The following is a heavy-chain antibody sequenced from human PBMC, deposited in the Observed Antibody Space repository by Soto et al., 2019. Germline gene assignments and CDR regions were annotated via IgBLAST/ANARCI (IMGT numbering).Heavy chain of an antibody. CDR1: GFSFGSYG. CDR3: AKGTHDSSGLTP. D-gene: IGHD3-22*01. Sequence: GGSLRLSCAASGFSFGSYGMHWVRQAPGKGLEWVAVISYDGSNKYYADSVQGRFTISRDNSKNTLYLQMNSLRAEDTAVYYCAKGTHDSSGLTPWGQGTLVTVSS. J-gene: IGHJ5*02. CDR2: ISYDGSNK. V-gene: IGHV3-30*18.